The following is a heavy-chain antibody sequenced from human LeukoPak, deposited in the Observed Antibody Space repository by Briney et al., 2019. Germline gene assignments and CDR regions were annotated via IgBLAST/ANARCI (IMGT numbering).Heavy chain of an antibody. CDR1: GLTFNNYA. Sequence: GGSLRLSCAVSGLTFNNYAMSWVRQAPGKGLEWVSAISKSGDHTYYAASAKGRFTIYRDNSKSTQYLQMNSLRAEDTAVYYCATSWGPDTSAFRWGRDGMDVWGQGTTVIVS. V-gene: IGHV3-23*01. J-gene: IGHJ6*02. CDR2: ISKSGDHT. CDR3: ATSWGPDTSAFRWGRDGMDV. D-gene: IGHD3-16*01.